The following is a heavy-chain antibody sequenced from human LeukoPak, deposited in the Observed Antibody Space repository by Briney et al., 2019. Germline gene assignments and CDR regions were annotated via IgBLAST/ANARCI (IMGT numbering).Heavy chain of an antibody. D-gene: IGHD5-18*01. CDR3: ASPRGFSYGYFDY. Sequence: SETLSLTCTVSGGSISSSSAYWGWIRQPPGKGLEWIGSIYYRENTYYNPSLKSRVTISADTSKNQFSLTLGSVSATDTAVYYCASPRGFSYGYFDYWGQGTLVTVYS. J-gene: IGHJ4*02. CDR1: GGSISSSSAY. V-gene: IGHV4-39*01. CDR2: IYYRENT.